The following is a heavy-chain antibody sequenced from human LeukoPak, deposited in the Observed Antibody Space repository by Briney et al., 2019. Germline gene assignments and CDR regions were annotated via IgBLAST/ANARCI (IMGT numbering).Heavy chain of an antibody. D-gene: IGHD4-17*01. Sequence: PGRSLRLSCAASGFTFSTNGMHWVRQPPGKGLEWVAIISFDGSNKYYAASVKGRFTISRDNSQNTLYLQLNSLRPEDTAVYYCARDPTLFYGDYVDYSGQGTLVTVSS. CDR2: ISFDGSNK. J-gene: IGHJ4*02. CDR1: GFTFSTNG. V-gene: IGHV3-30*19. CDR3: ARDPTLFYGDYVDY.